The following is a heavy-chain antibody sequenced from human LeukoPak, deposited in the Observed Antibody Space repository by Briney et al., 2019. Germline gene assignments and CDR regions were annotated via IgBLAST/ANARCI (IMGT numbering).Heavy chain of an antibody. V-gene: IGHV3-33*06. Sequence: HSGGSLRLSCAASGFTFSSYGMHWVRQAPGKGLEWVAVIWYDGSNKYYADSVKGRFTISRDNSKNTLYLQMNSLRAEDTAVYYCAKKYSSGWYDYWGQGTLVTVSS. CDR1: GFTFSSYG. CDR3: AKKYSSGWYDY. D-gene: IGHD6-19*01. CDR2: IWYDGSNK. J-gene: IGHJ4*02.